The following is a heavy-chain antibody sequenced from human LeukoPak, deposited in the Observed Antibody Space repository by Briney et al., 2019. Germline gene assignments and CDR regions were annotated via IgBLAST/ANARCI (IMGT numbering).Heavy chain of an antibody. CDR2: IYYSGSI. Sequence: SETLSLTCTVSGGSFSSSSYYWGWSRQPPGKGLEWMGRIYYSGSIYYNPSLTRRVTISVDTSKSQFSLKLSSVAAADTAVYFCARGSGIQLWFSFDYWGQGALVTVSS. V-gene: IGHV4-39*01. CDR3: ARGSGIQLWFSFDY. D-gene: IGHD5-18*01. J-gene: IGHJ4*02. CDR1: GGSFSSSSYY.